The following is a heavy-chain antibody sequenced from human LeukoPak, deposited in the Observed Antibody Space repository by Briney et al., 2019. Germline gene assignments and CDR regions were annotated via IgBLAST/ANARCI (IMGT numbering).Heavy chain of an antibody. D-gene: IGHD2-15*01. CDR3: ARTPTCSGGSCYSSQNFDY. CDR2: IYYSGST. Sequence: SETLSLTCTVSGGSISSYYWSWIRQPPGKGLEWIGYIYYSGSTNYNPSLKRRVTISVDTSKNQFSLKLSSVTAADTAVYYCARTPTCSGGSCYSSQNFDYWGQGTLVTVSS. J-gene: IGHJ4*02. V-gene: IGHV4-59*08. CDR1: GGSISSYY.